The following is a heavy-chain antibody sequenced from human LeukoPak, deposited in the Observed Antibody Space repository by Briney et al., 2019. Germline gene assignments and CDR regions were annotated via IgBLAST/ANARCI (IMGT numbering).Heavy chain of an antibody. CDR3: AKSISGIAAAGQFDY. CDR2: ISGSGGST. J-gene: IGHJ4*02. CDR1: GFTFSSYA. V-gene: IGHV3-23*01. D-gene: IGHD6-13*01. Sequence: GGSLRLSCAASGFTFSSYAMSWVRQAPGKGLGWVSAISGSGGSTYYADSGKGRFTISRDNSKNTLYLKMNSLRAEDTAVYYCAKSISGIAAAGQFDYWGQGTLVTVSS.